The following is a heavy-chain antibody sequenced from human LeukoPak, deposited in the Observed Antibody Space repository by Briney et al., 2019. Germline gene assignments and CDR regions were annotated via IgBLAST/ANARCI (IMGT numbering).Heavy chain of an antibody. V-gene: IGHV5-51*01. CDR2: IYPADSDI. CDR1: GYSINNYW. CDR3: ARQEYCSGASCYTWFDP. J-gene: IGHJ5*02. D-gene: IGHD2-15*01. Sequence: GESLKISCKGSGYSINNYWIAWVRQMPGKGLEWMGIIYPADSDIRYSPSFQGQVTISADKSISTAYLQWNSLKASDTTMYYCARQEYCSGASCYTWFDPWGQGTLVTVSS.